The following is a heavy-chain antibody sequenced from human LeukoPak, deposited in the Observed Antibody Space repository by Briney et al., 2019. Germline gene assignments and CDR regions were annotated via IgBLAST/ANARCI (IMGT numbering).Heavy chain of an antibody. Sequence: RAASVKVSCTASGYTFTSYYMHWVRQAPGQGLEWMGIINPSGGSTSYAQKFQGRVTMTRDTSTSTVYMELSSLRSEDTAVYYCARDLGAFGVIVVVPAAIRLAFDIWGQGTMVTVSS. CDR3: ARDLGAFGVIVVVPAAIRLAFDI. CDR2: INPSGGST. CDR1: GYTFTSYY. D-gene: IGHD2-2*02. J-gene: IGHJ3*02. V-gene: IGHV1-46*01.